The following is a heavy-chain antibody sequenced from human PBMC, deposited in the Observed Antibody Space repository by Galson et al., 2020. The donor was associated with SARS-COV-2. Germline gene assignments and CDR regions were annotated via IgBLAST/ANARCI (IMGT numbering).Heavy chain of an antibody. CDR2: IDWDDDK. CDR3: ARSPSDYFYHDGLDV. Sequence: SGPTLVKPTQTLTLTCTLSGFSLINSGMCVSWIRQPPGKALEWLARIDWDDDKYYSRFLKTRLTISKDTSKNQVVLTMTNMDPLDTATYYCARSPSDYFYHDGLDVWGQGTTVTVSS. V-gene: IGHV2-70*11. J-gene: IGHJ6*02. CDR1: GFSLINSGMC.